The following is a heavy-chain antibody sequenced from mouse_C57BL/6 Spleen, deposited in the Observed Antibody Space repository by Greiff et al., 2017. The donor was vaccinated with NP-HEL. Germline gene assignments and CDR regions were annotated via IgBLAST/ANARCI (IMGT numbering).Heavy chain of an antibody. V-gene: IGHV1-82*01. D-gene: IGHD1-1*01. CDR2: IYPGDGDT. CDR3: ASSYYPYAMDY. Sequence: VKLQESGPELVKPGASVKISCKASGYAFSSSWMNWVKQRPGKGLEWIGRIYPGDGDTNYNGKFKGKATLTADKSSSTAYMQLSSLTSEDSAVYFCASSYYPYAMDYWGQGTSVTVSS. J-gene: IGHJ4*01. CDR1: GYAFSSSW.